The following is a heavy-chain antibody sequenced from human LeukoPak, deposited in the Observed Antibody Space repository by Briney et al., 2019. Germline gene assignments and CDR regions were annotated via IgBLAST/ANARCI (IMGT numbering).Heavy chain of an antibody. V-gene: IGHV4-38-2*02. J-gene: IGHJ4*02. Sequence: PSETLSPTCNVSGYSIIRGYYWDWFRPPPGKGLEWIGNIYRNGGTVYNPSLKSRLTISVDTSKNQFSLKLNSVTAADTAVYYCARGVYTGVAGTDYWGQGTLVTVST. CDR3: ARGVYTGVAGTDY. CDR2: IYRNGGT. D-gene: IGHD6-19*01. CDR1: GYSIIRGYY.